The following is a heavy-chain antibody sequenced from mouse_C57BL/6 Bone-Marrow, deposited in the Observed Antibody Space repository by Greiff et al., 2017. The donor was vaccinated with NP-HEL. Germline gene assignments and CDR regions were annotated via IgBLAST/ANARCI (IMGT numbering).Heavy chain of an antibody. CDR1: GFTFSSYG. V-gene: IGHV5-6*01. CDR2: ISSGGSYT. D-gene: IGHD2-5*01. Sequence: EVKLVESGGDLVKPGGSLKLSCAASGFTFSSYGMSWVRQTPDKRLEWVATISSGGSYTYYPDSVKGRFNISRDKAKNTLYLQMNSLKAEDTAMYYCARHYYSNYLDFGVQGTTLTVTA. CDR3: ARHYYSNYLDF. J-gene: IGHJ2*01.